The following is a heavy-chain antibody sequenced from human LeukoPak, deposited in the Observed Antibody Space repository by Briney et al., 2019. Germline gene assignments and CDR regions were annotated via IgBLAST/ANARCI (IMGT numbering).Heavy chain of an antibody. CDR1: GGSISSGSYY. V-gene: IGHV4-61*09. Sequence: SETLSLTCTVSGGSISSGSYYWSWIRQPAGKGLEWIGHIYSSGSTNYNPSLKSRVTMSVDTSKNQFSLRLSSVTAADTAVYYCVRDPGYYGSGTIGAFDIWGQGTMVTVSS. J-gene: IGHJ3*02. D-gene: IGHD3-10*01. CDR2: IYSSGST. CDR3: VRDPGYYGSGTIGAFDI.